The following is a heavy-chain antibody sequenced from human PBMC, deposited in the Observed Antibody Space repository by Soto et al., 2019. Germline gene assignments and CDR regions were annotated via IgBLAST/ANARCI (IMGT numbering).Heavy chain of an antibody. J-gene: IGHJ6*02. CDR1: GFTFRNYD. Sequence: EVQLVESGGGLVQPGGSLRLSCDASGFTFRNYDMHWVRQGTGTGLEWVSGISAAGDPDYADSVEGRFTISRENAQNSFFLQMNRLRVGDTAVYYCARTDRDFYGLDVWGQGTTVIVSS. CDR3: ARTDRDFYGLDV. CDR2: ISAAGDP. V-gene: IGHV3-13*05.